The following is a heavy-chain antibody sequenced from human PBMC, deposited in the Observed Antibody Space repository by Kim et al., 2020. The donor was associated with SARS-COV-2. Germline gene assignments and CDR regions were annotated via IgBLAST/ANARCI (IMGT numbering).Heavy chain of an antibody. CDR3: SKDIGAMTTVTTLAY. D-gene: IGHD4-17*01. V-gene: IGHV3-9*01. J-gene: IGHJ4*02. CDR1: GFTFGDYA. Sequence: GGSLRLSCAASGFTFGDYAMHWVRQAPGKGLEWVSGISWNSGSICYADSVKGRFTISRDNAKNSLYLQMNSLRAEDTALYYCSKDIGAMTTVTTLAYWGQGTLVTVSS. CDR2: ISWNSGSI.